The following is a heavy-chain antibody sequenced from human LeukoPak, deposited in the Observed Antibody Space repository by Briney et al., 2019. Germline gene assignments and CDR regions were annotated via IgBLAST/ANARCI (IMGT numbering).Heavy chain of an antibody. CDR2: IYTSGST. Sequence: SETLSLTCTVSGGSISSYYWSWIRQPAGKGLEWIGRIYTSGSTNYNPSLKSRVTMSVDTSKNQFSLKLSSVTAADTAVYYCAREVGTIFGVVTRSYYYYGLDVRGQGTTVTVSS. V-gene: IGHV4-4*07. D-gene: IGHD3-3*01. J-gene: IGHJ6*02. CDR3: AREVGTIFGVVTRSYYYYGLDV. CDR1: GGSISSYY.